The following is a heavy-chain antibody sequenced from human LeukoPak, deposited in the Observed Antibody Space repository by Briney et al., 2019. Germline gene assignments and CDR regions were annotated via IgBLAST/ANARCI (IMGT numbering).Heavy chain of an antibody. CDR2: INPNSGGT. CDR3: ARPRIAVAGTRLVSDDAFDI. D-gene: IGHD6-19*01. V-gene: IGHV1-2*02. J-gene: IGHJ3*02. Sequence: ASVKVSCKASGYTFTGYYMHWVRQAPGQGLEWMGWINPNSGGTNYAQKLQGRVTMTTDTSTSTAYMELRSLRSDDSAVYYCARPRIAVAGTRLVSDDAFDIWGQGTMVTVSS. CDR1: GYTFTGYY.